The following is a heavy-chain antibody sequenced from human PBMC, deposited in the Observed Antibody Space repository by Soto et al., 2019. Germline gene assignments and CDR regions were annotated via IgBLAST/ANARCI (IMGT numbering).Heavy chain of an antibody. CDR2: INAGNGNT. CDR3: ARVIRRSLLWFGDQSYHCGMDV. CDR1: GYTFTSYA. J-gene: IGHJ6*02. D-gene: IGHD3-10*01. Sequence: GASVKVSCKASGYTFTSYAMHWVRQAPGQRLEWMGWINAGNGNTKYPQKFQGRVTITRDTSASTAYMELSSLRSEDTAVYYCARVIRRSLLWFGDQSYHCGMDVWGQGTTVTVSS. V-gene: IGHV1-3*01.